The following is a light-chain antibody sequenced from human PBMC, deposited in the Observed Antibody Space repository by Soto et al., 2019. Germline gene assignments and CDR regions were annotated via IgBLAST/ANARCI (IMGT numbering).Light chain of an antibody. CDR1: QSVSSY. Sequence: EIVLTQSPATLSLSPGERATLSCRASQSVSSYLAWYQQKPGQAPRLLIYDATNRATGIPARFSGSGSGTVFTLSISGVEPEDFAFYYCQQCTNWLITFGQGTRLEIK. CDR2: DAT. CDR3: QQCTNWLIT. J-gene: IGKJ5*01. V-gene: IGKV3-11*01.